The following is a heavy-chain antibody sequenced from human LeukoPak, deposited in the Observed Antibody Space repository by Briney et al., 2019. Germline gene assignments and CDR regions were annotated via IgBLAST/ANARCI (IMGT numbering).Heavy chain of an antibody. CDR3: ARVYSSSFVFDY. J-gene: IGHJ4*02. Sequence: GGSLRLSCVASGFTSSSDWMHWVRQTPGPGVVWVSRIISDGSTTNYADSVKGRFTISRDNAKNTLYLQMNSLRVEDTAMYYCARVYSSSFVFDYWGQGTLVTVSS. D-gene: IGHD6-6*01. CDR2: IISDGSTT. V-gene: IGHV3-74*01. CDR1: GFTSSSDW.